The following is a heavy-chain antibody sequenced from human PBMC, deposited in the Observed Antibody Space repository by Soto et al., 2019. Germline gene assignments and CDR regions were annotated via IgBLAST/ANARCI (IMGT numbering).Heavy chain of an antibody. D-gene: IGHD4-17*01. J-gene: IGHJ6*02. CDR1: GFTVSSNY. CDR2: IYPAGST. CDR3: ARPRTVTTIGYYGMDV. V-gene: IGHV3-53*01. Sequence: GGSLRLSCAASGFTVSSNYMSWVRQAPGKGLEWVSIIYPAGSTYYADSVQGRFTISRDNSKNTLYLQMNSLRAEDTAVYYCARPRTVTTIGYYGMDVWGQGTTVTVSS.